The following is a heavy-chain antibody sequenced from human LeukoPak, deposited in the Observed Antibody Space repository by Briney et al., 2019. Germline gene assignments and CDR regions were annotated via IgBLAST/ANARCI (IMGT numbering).Heavy chain of an antibody. V-gene: IGHV3-21*01. D-gene: IGHD3-22*01. CDR3: ARDRITMIVVGSDAFDI. CDR2: ISSRSSYI. Sequence: PGGSLRLSCAASGFTFSSYSMNWVRQAPGEGLEWVSSISSRSSYIYYADSVKGRFTISRDNAKNSLYLQMNSLRAEDTAVYYCARDRITMIVVGSDAFDIWGQGTMVTVSS. J-gene: IGHJ3*02. CDR1: GFTFSSYS.